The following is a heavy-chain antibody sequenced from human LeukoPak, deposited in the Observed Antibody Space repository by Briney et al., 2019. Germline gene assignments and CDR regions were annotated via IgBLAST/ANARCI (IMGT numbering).Heavy chain of an antibody. Sequence: SETLSLTCAVYGGSFSGYYWSWIRQPPGKGLEWIGEINHSGSTNYNPSLKSRVTISVDTSKNQFSLKLSSVTAADTAVYYCARRWRYQLKHIDYWGQGTLVTVSS. D-gene: IGHD2-2*01. CDR1: GGSFSGYY. CDR2: INHSGST. CDR3: ARRWRYQLKHIDY. J-gene: IGHJ4*02. V-gene: IGHV4-34*01.